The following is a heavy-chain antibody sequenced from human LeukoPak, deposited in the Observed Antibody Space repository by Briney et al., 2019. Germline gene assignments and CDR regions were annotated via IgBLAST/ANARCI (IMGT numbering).Heavy chain of an antibody. CDR1: GGSISCGDYY. Sequence: SSQTLSLTCTVSGGSISCGDYYWTWIRQPPGKGLEWIGEVNHSGTTNYTPSLKSRVTISVDTSKDQFSLKLTSVTAADTAMYFCARGRAEYSSGWFRYNWFDPWGQGTLVIVSS. J-gene: IGHJ5*02. CDR2: VNHSGTT. D-gene: IGHD6-19*01. CDR3: ARGRAEYSSGWFRYNWFDP. V-gene: IGHV4-34*01.